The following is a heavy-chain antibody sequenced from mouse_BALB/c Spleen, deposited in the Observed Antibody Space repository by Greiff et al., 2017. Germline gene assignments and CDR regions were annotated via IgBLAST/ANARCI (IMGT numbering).Heavy chain of an antibody. D-gene: IGHD2-2*01. CDR3: AREDGNDPPGDFDV. CDR1: GFTFSSYG. J-gene: IGHJ1*01. V-gene: IGHV5-6-3*01. Sequence: EVQLQQSGGGLVQPGGSLKLSCAASGFTFSSYGMSWVRQTPDKRLELVATINSNGGSTYYPDSVKGRFTISRDNAKNTLYLQMSSLKSEDTAMYYCAREDGNDPPGDFDVWGAGTTVTVSS. CDR2: INSNGGST.